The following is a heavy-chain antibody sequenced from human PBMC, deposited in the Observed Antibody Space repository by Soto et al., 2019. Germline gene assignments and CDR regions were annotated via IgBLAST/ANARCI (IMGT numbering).Heavy chain of an antibody. J-gene: IGHJ4*02. D-gene: IGHD4-17*01. Sequence: QVQLQESGPGLVKPSQTLSLTCTVSGGSISSGDYYWSWIRQPPGKGLEWIGYIYYSGSTYYNPSLKSRFTISVDTSKNQFSLKLSSVTAADTAVYYCAREDDYGDYEWDGYFDYWGQGTLVTVSS. CDR2: IYYSGST. CDR3: AREDDYGDYEWDGYFDY. CDR1: GGSISSGDYY. V-gene: IGHV4-30-4*01.